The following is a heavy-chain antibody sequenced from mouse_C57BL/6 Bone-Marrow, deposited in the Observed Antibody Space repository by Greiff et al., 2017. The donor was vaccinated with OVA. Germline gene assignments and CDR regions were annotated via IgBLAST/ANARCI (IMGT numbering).Heavy chain of an antibody. D-gene: IGHD2-4*01. Sequence: VQLKESGGDLVKPGGSLKLSCAASGFTFSSYGMSWVRQTPDKRLEWVATISSGGSYTYYPDSVKGRFTISRDNAKNTLYLQMSSLKSEDTAMYYCARQGYDYDGWYFDVWGTGTTVTVSS. CDR3: ARQGYDYDGWYFDV. V-gene: IGHV5-6*01. CDR1: GFTFSSYG. J-gene: IGHJ1*03. CDR2: ISSGGSYT.